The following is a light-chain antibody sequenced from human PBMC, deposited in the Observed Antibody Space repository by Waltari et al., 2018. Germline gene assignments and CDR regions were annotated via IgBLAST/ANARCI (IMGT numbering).Light chain of an antibody. J-gene: IGKJ1*01. V-gene: IGKV1-39*01. CDR2: AAS. Sequence: DIQMTQSPSSLSASVGDRVTITCRASQSISSHLNWYQQKPGKAPRLLIYAASSLQSGVPSRFSGSVSGTDFTLTISSLQPEDFAIYYCQQSYTTSWTFGQGTKVEIK. CDR1: QSISSH. CDR3: QQSYTTSWT.